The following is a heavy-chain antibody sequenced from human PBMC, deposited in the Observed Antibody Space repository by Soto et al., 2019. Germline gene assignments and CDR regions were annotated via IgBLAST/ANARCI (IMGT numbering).Heavy chain of an antibody. V-gene: IGHV5-51*01. CDR2: IYPGDSDT. CDR1: GYSFTSYW. J-gene: IGHJ6*02. CDR3: ARLGGSCSSTSSYLYYYYGMDV. Sequence: PGESLKISCKGSGYSFTSYWNGWVRQMPGKGLEWMGIIYPGDSDTKYSPSFQGQVTISADKSISTAYLQWSSLKASDTAMYYCARLGGSCSSTSSYLYYYYGMDVWGQGTTVTVSS. D-gene: IGHD2-2*01.